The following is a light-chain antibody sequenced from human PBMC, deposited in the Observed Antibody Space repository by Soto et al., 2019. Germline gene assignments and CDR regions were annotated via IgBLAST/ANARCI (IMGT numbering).Light chain of an antibody. CDR3: QSYDSTLSARYV. Sequence: QSALTQPPSVSGAPGQRVTISCTGSSSNIGAGYDVPWYQQRPGTAPKLLIFGNINRPSGVPDRFSGSKSGTSDSLAITGLQAEDEGDYYCQSYDSTLSARYVFGTATKVTV. CDR2: GNI. J-gene: IGLJ1*01. CDR1: SSNIGAGYD. V-gene: IGLV1-40*01.